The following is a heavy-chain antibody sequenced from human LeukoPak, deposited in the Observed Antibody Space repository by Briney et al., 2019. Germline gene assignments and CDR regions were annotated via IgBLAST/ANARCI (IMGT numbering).Heavy chain of an antibody. Sequence: GGSLRLSRAASGFTFSSYAMNWVRQTPGKGLEWVSAISASGGSTYYADSVKGRFTISRDNSKNTLYLQMNSLRAEDTAVYFCAKDQYQLLLLFDYWGQGTLVTVSS. D-gene: IGHD2-2*01. CDR2: ISASGGST. CDR3: AKDQYQLLLLFDY. V-gene: IGHV3-23*01. J-gene: IGHJ4*02. CDR1: GFTFSSYA.